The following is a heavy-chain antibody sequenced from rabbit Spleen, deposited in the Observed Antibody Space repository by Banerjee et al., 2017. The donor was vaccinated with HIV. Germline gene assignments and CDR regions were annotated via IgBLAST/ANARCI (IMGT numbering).Heavy chain of an antibody. CDR2: IYAGNSGST. CDR3: ARDTASSFSSYGMDL. Sequence: QEQLVESGGGLVQPGASLTLTCTASGFSFSSSYYMCWVRQAPGKGLEWIACIYAGNSGSTYYATWAKGRFTISKTSSTTVTLQMTSLTAADTAIYFCARDTASSFSSYGMDLWGPGTLVTVS. J-gene: IGHJ6*01. V-gene: IGHV1S45*01. D-gene: IGHD8-1*01. CDR1: GFSFSSSYY.